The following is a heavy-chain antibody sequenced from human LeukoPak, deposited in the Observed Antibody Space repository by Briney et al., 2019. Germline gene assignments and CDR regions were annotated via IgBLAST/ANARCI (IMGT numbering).Heavy chain of an antibody. CDR3: ARGYCSSNSCYTSDY. J-gene: IGHJ4*02. V-gene: IGHV3-30-3*01. CDR2: ISYDGSNK. CDR1: GFTFSGYA. Sequence: GGSLRLSCAASGFTFSGYAMHGVRQAPGKGLEWVAVISYDGSNKYYADSVKGRFTISRDNSKNTLYLQMNSLRAEDTAVYYCARGYCSSNSCYTSDYWGQGTLVTVSS. D-gene: IGHD2-2*02.